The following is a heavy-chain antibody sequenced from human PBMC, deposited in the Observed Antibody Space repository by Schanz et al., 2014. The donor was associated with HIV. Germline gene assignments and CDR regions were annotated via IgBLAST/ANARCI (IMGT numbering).Heavy chain of an antibody. J-gene: IGHJ2*01. CDR2: VNPESGNT. V-gene: IGHV1-8*02. D-gene: IGHD1-26*01. CDR3: VRAASFHFDKEGYYRNWYFDF. CDR1: GYTFSDYD. Sequence: QVQLVQSGAEVQKPGASVRVSCETSGYTFSDYDINWVRQAPGQGLEWMGWVNPESGNTGMADKFLGRLSLTRFTSTGTAYMELDSLRSEDTAIYYCVRAASFHFDKEGYYRNWYFDFWGRGTLVAVSS.